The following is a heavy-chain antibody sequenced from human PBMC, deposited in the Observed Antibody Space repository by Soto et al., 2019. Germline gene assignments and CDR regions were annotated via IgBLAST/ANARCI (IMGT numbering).Heavy chain of an antibody. J-gene: IGHJ4*02. CDR1: GYTFSGYY. CDR2: INPNSGGT. D-gene: IGHD6-13*01. CDR3: ARALFGYSSSWEY. V-gene: IGHV1-2*02. Sequence: QVQLVQSGAEVKKPGASVKVSCKASGYTFSGYYIHWVRQAPGQGLEWMGWINPNSGGTNSAQKFEGRVTRTRDTSISSAYMELSRLTSDDTAVYYWARALFGYSSSWEYWGQGTLVTVSS.